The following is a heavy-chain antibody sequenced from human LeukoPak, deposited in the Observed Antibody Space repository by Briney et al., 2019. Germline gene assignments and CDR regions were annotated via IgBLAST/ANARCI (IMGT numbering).Heavy chain of an antibody. D-gene: IGHD6-19*01. V-gene: IGHV4-4*07. CDR1: GDSISSYY. J-gene: IGHJ5*02. CDR3: ARDRQWLVDH. Sequence: SETLSLTCTVPGDSISSYYWSWIRQPAGKGLEWIGRVYVTGSTNLNPALQSRVTMSVDTSKNQFSLKLTSVTAADTAIYYCARDRQWLVDHWGQGTLVTVSS. CDR2: VYVTGST.